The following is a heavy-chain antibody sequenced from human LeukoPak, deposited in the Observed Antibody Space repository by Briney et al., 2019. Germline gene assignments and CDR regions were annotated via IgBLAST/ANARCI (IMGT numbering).Heavy chain of an antibody. CDR3: ARHVYESGYFLSYHYMDV. Sequence: GESLKISCQASGYRFTNYWIGWVRQMPGKGLEWMGIIYPTDSDTRYSPSFQGQVTISIDRSISTAYLQWRSLKASDSAMYYCARHVYESGYFLSYHYMDVWGKGTAVTVSS. J-gene: IGHJ6*03. CDR1: GYRFTNYW. D-gene: IGHD3-22*01. CDR2: IYPTDSDT. V-gene: IGHV5-51*01.